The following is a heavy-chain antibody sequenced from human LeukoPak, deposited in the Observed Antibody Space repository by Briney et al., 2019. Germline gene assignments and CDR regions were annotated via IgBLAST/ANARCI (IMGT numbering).Heavy chain of an antibody. V-gene: IGHV1-46*01. Sequence: ASVKVSCRASGYTFTSYYMHWVRQAPGQGLEWMGIINPSGGSTNYAQKFQGRVTMTRDTSTSTVYMELSSLRSEDTAVYYCASGLDTAMVFDYWGQGTLVTVSS. CDR1: GYTFTSYY. D-gene: IGHD5-18*01. CDR3: ASGLDTAMVFDY. CDR2: INPSGGST. J-gene: IGHJ4*02.